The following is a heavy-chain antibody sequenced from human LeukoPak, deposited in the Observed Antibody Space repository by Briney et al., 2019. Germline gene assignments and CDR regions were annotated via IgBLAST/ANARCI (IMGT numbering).Heavy chain of an antibody. J-gene: IGHJ6*02. CDR3: ARGEYYGSGVNYGMDV. D-gene: IGHD3-10*01. V-gene: IGHV1-8*01. CDR2: MNPNSGNT. Sequence: ASVKVSCKASGYTFTSYDINWVRQATGQGLEWMGWMNPNSGNTGYAQKFQGRVTMTRNTSISTAYMELSSLRSEDTAVYYCARGEYYGSGVNYGMDVWGQGTTVTVPS. CDR1: GYTFTSYD.